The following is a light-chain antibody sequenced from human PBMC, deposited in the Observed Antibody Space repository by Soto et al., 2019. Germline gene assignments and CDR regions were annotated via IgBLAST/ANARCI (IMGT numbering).Light chain of an antibody. Sequence: QSVLTQPPSASGTPGQRVTISCSGSSSNIGRNTVNWYQQLPGTAPKLLIYSDNQRPSGVPDRFSVSKSGTSVSLAISGLQSDDEADYCCAAWDDSLNGMAFGGGTKLTVL. V-gene: IGLV1-44*01. CDR3: AAWDDSLNGMA. CDR2: SDN. CDR1: SSNIGRNT. J-gene: IGLJ2*01.